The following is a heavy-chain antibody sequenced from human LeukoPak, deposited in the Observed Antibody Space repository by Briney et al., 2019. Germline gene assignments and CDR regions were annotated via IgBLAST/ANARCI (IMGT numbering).Heavy chain of an antibody. Sequence: PGGSLRLSCAASGFTFSSYAMSWVRQAPGKGLEWVSAISGSGGSTYYADSVKGRFTISRDNSKNTLYLQINSLRAEDTAVYYCAKDPSSSWYFPLDYWGQGTLVTVSS. CDR2: ISGSGGST. D-gene: IGHD6-13*01. V-gene: IGHV3-23*01. CDR1: GFTFSSYA. CDR3: AKDPSSSWYFPLDY. J-gene: IGHJ4*02.